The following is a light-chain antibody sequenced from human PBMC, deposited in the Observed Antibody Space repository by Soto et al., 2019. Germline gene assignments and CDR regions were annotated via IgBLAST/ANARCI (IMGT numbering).Light chain of an antibody. Sequence: IQLTQSPSSLSASVGDRVTITCRASQGISSYLAWYQQKPGKAPKLLIYGASNLQSGVPSRFSGSGSGTDFTLTISSLQPEDFATYYCQHHSTIPITFGQGTRLEIK. J-gene: IGKJ5*01. CDR1: QGISSY. CDR3: QHHSTIPIT. V-gene: IGKV1-9*01. CDR2: GAS.